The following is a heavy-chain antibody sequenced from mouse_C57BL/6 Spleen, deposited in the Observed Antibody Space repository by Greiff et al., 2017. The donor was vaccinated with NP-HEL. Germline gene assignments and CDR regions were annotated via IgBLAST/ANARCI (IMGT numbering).Heavy chain of an antibody. V-gene: IGHV1-50*01. CDR2: IDPSDSYT. CDR1: GYTFTSYW. CDR3: ARDGASKGYYGSSYGGYFDY. D-gene: IGHD1-1*01. Sequence: QVQLQQPGAELVKPGASVKLSCKASGYTFTSYWMQWVKQRPGQGLEWIGEIDPSDSYTNYNQKFKGKATLTVDTSSSTAYMQLSSLTSEDSAVYYCARDGASKGYYGSSYGGYFDYWGQGITLTVSS. J-gene: IGHJ2*01.